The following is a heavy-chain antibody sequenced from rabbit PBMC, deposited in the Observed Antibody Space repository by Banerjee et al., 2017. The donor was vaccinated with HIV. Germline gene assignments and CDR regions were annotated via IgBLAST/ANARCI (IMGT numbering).Heavy chain of an antibody. D-gene: IGHD1-1*01. V-gene: IGHV1S45*01. CDR3: ARDSTDVICWSSTS. J-gene: IGHJ4*01. CDR2: IDVGSSGAT. CDR1: GFTIRSNYW. Sequence: QEQLEESGGDLVKPEGSLTLTCTASGFTIRSNYWICWVRQAPGKGPEWIACIDVGSSGATYYASWAKGRFTIAKTSSPPVPIQTPSLTAADTASDFSARDSTDVICWSSTSWGPGTLVTVS.